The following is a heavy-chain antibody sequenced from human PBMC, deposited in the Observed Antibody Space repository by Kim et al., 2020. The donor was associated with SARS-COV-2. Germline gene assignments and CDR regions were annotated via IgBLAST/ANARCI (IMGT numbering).Heavy chain of an antibody. V-gene: IGHV3-30-3*01. CDR1: GFTFSSCS. J-gene: IGHJ6*01. CDR2: ISYVGSTK. CDR3: ARHPWSRLRGVTYYY. D-gene: IGHD3-10*01. Sequence: WGSLSLSCAASGFTFSSCSMHWVRQAPGKGLEWVAVISYVGSTKYYAASVKGRFTISRDNSNNTLYLQMNSLRAEDTALYYCARHPWSRLRGVTYYY.